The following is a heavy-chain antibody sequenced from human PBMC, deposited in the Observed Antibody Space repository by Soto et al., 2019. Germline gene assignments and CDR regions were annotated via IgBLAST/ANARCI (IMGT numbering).Heavy chain of an antibody. CDR2: ISSSGSTI. CDR3: ARVSTMIVVGAFDI. V-gene: IGHV3-48*03. CDR1: GFTFSSYE. J-gene: IGHJ3*02. D-gene: IGHD3-22*01. Sequence: EVQLMESGGGLVQPGGSLRLSCAASGFTFSSYEMNWVRQAPGQGLEWVSYISSSGSTIYYADSVKGRFTISRDNAKNSLYLQMNSLRAEDTAVYYCARVSTMIVVGAFDIWGQGTMVTVAS.